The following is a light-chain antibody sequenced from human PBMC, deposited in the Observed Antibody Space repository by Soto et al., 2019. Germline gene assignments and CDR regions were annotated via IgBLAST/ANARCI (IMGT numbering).Light chain of an antibody. CDR3: SSYTCATTYV. CDR2: DVS. CDR1: SSDVGAYNY. J-gene: IGLJ1*01. V-gene: IGLV2-14*01. Sequence: QSALTQPASVSGSPGQSITISCTETSSDVGAYNYDSWYQQYPGEAPKVIIYDVSHRPAGVSNRFSGSKSGNTASLTISGLQTQDEADYYCSSYTCATTYVFGTGTKVTVL.